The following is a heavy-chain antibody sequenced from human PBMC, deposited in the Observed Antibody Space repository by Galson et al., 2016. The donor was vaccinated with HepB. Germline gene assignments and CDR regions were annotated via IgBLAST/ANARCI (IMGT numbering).Heavy chain of an antibody. J-gene: IGHJ6*02. CDR2: IWSAGNNE. Sequence: SLRLSCAASGFTFSSYGMLWVRQAPGKGLEWVALIWSAGNNEYYADSVKGRFTISRDNSRNTLYLQMNSLRAEDTAMYYCARDHRIESAGIFYYFYYGMDAWGQGTTVTVSS. V-gene: IGHV3-33*01. CDR3: ARDHRIESAGIFYYFYYGMDA. D-gene: IGHD6-13*01. CDR1: GFTFSSYG.